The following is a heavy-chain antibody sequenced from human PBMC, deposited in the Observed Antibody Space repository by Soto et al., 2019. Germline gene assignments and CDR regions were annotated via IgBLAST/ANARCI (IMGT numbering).Heavy chain of an antibody. V-gene: IGHV4-31*03. J-gene: IGHJ3*01. CDR1: GDSIGSTSHY. D-gene: IGHD4-17*01. CDR3: ARCSAIGDKRDAFEV. Sequence: QVQLQESGPGRVSPSETLSLTCSVSGDSIGSTSHYWSWIRLHPGKGLEYIGYIYYRGATYYSPSLESRVTISVDTSKNQFSLKLTSVTAAETARFYCARCSAIGDKRDAFEVWGPGTMVTVSS. CDR2: IYYRGAT.